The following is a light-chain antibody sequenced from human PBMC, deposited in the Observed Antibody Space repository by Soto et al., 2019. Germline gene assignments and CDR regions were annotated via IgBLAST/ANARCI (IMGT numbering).Light chain of an antibody. Sequence: QSVLTQPPSVSAAPGQKVTISCSGSNSNIGNKDVSWYQQFPGTAPKLLIYDNNRRPSGIPDRFSASKSGMLATLAITGLQTGDEADYYCGTWDSGLSVVVFGGGTKVTVL. CDR1: NSNIGNKD. V-gene: IGLV1-51*01. CDR3: GTWDSGLSVVV. J-gene: IGLJ2*01. CDR2: DNN.